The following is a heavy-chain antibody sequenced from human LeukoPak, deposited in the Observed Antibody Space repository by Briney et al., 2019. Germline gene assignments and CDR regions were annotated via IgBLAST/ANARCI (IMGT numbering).Heavy chain of an antibody. V-gene: IGHV1-46*01. D-gene: IGHD6-19*01. CDR1: GYTFTSYY. CDR2: INPSGGST. CDR3: AGVSGEPHFIAVAVDY. J-gene: IGHJ4*02. Sequence: ASVKVSCKASGYTFTSYYMHWVRQAPGQGLEWMGIINPSGGSTSYAQKFQGRVTMTRDMSTSTVYVELSSLRSEDTAVYYCAGVSGEPHFIAVAVDYWGQGTLVTVSS.